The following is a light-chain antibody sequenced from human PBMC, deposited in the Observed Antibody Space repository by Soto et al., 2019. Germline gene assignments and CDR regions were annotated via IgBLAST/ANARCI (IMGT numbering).Light chain of an antibody. V-gene: IGLV1-47*01. J-gene: IGLJ3*02. CDR3: AAWDDSLNGPGV. CDR2: SNN. Sequence: QSVLTQPPSASGTPGQRVTISCSGSSSNIGTNYVYWYQQLPGTAPKLLIYSNNQRPSGVPDRFSGSKSGTSASLAISGLRSEDEADYFCAAWDDSLNGPGVFGGGTKLTGL. CDR1: SSNIGTNY.